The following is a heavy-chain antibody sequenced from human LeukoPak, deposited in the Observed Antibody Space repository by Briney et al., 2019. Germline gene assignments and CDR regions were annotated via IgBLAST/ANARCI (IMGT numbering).Heavy chain of an antibody. CDR1: GFTVSSNY. CDR3: ARALRFLDYDY. CDR2: IYSGGST. Sequence: GGSLRLSCAASGFTVSSNYMSWVRQAPGRGLEWVSLIYSGGSTYYADSVKGRFTISRDNSKNTLYLQMNSLRAEDTAVYYCARALRFLDYDYWGQGTLVTVSS. J-gene: IGHJ4*02. V-gene: IGHV3-66*02. D-gene: IGHD3-3*01.